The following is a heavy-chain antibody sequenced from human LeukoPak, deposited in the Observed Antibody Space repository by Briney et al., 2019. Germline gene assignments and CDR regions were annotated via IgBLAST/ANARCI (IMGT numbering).Heavy chain of an antibody. J-gene: IGHJ4*02. CDR3: ARDEEKYYYGSGY. D-gene: IGHD3-10*01. CDR2: IKQDGSEK. CDR1: SGFA. V-gene: IGHV3-7*01. Sequence: PGGSLRLSCAAFSGFAMSWVRQAPGRGLEWVANIKQDGSEKYYVDSVKGRFTISRDNAKNSLYLQMNSLRAEDTAVYYCARDEEKYYYGSGYWGQGTLVTVSS.